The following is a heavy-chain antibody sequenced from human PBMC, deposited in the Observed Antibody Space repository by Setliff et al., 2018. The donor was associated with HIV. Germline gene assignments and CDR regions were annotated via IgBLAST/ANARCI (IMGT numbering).Heavy chain of an antibody. V-gene: IGHV4-61*01. CDR3: ARVLNPSDAFDI. CDR1: GGSISSGSYY. J-gene: IGHJ3*02. Sequence: VSGGSISSGSYYWTWIRQPPGKGLEWIGYIYTSGSTNYNPSLRSRVTISVDTSKNQFSVKLSSVTAADTAVYYCARVLNPSDAFDIWGQGTMVTVSS. CDR2: IYTSGST.